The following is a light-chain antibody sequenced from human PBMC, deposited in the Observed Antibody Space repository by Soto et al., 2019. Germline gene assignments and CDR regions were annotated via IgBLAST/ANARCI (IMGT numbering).Light chain of an antibody. J-gene: IGKJ5*01. CDR2: GAS. CDR3: QQYNTYSAT. V-gene: IGKV1-5*01. Sequence: DIQMTQSPSTLSASVGDRVTITCRASQSIVNWLAWYQQKPGKAPRILIYGASTLARGVPARFSGSGSGTEFTLTITMLQPDDFAIYYCQQYNTYSATFGQGTRLEIK. CDR1: QSIVNW.